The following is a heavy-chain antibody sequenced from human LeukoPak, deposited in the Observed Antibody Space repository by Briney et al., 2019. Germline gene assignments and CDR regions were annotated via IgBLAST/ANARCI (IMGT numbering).Heavy chain of an antibody. CDR3: ASTIFGVVTYYYYGMDV. V-gene: IGHV3-33*01. J-gene: IGHJ6*02. D-gene: IGHD3-3*01. CDR1: GFTFSSYG. Sequence: GGSLRLSCAASGFTFSSYGMHWVRQAPGKGLEWVAVIWYDGSNKYYADSVKGRFTISRDNSKNTLYLQMNSLRAEDTAVYYCASTIFGVVTYYYYGMDVWGQGTTVTVSS. CDR2: IWYDGSNK.